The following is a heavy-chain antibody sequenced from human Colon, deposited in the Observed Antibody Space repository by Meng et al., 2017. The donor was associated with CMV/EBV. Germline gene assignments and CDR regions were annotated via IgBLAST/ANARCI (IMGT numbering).Heavy chain of an antibody. CDR1: GYIFDNDW. D-gene: IGHD3-16*01. CDR3: ARCQSAGGFNWFDP. V-gene: IGHV5-51*01. Sequence: GESLKISCKGSGYIFDNDWIAWVRQRPGKGLEWMGIIYPDDSDTRYSPSFEGQVTFSVDRSINTAYLQWSSLKASDTALYYCARCQSAGGFNWFDPWGQGTPVTVSS. CDR2: IYPDDSDT. J-gene: IGHJ5*02.